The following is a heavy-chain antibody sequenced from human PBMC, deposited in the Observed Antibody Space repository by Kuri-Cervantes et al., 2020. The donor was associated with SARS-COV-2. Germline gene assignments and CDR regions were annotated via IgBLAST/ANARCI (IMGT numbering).Heavy chain of an antibody. CDR1: GFTFSSYG. V-gene: IGHV3-30*02. CDR3: ARDLTDIVVVPAAPAGDAFDI. CDR2: IRYDGSNK. Sequence: GGSPRLSCAASGFTFSSYGMHWVRQAPGKGLEWVAFIRYDGSNKYYADSVKGRFTISRDNSKNTLYLQMNSLRAEDTAVYYCARDLTDIVVVPAAPAGDAFDIWGQGTMVTVSS. D-gene: IGHD2-2*01. J-gene: IGHJ3*02.